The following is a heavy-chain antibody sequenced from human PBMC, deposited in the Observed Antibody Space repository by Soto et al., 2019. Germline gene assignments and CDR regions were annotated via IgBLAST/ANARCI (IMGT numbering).Heavy chain of an antibody. CDR1: GFIFDSFA. CDR3: AKSGDSAGWGIDF. CDR2: INKGGDI. V-gene: IGHV3-23*03. J-gene: IGHJ4*02. D-gene: IGHD6-19*01. Sequence: PGGSLRLSCVVSGFIFDSFAMNWVRQAPGKGLEWVAYINKGGDIYYAHSVKGRFTISRDNAKNSSFLQMSSLTDEDTAVYYCAKSGDSAGWGIDFWGQGTLVTVSS.